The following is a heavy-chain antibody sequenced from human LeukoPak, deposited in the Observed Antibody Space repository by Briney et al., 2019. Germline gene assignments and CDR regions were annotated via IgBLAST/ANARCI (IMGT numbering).Heavy chain of an antibody. CDR2: ISSSGSTI. Sequence: PGGSLRLSCAASGFTFSDYYMSWIRQAPGKGLEWVSYISSSGSTIYYADSVKGRFTISRDNAKNSLHLQMNSLRAEDTAVYYCASSGYDFWSGPSYNGFDPWGQGTLVTVSS. CDR1: GFTFSDYY. D-gene: IGHD3-3*01. J-gene: IGHJ5*02. V-gene: IGHV3-11*04. CDR3: ASSGYDFWSGPSYNGFDP.